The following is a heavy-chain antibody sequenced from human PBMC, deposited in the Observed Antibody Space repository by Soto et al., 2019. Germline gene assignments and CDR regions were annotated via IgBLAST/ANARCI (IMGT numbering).Heavy chain of an antibody. CDR3: ARVQDRSSWAVAFDI. CDR1: GGSISSYY. Sequence: SETLSLTCTVSGGSISSYYWSWIRQPPGKGLEWIGYIYYSGSTNYNPSLKSRVTISVDTSKNQFSLKLSSVTAADTAVYYCARVQDRSSWAVAFDIWGQGTMVTVSS. V-gene: IGHV4-59*01. D-gene: IGHD6-13*01. J-gene: IGHJ3*02. CDR2: IYYSGST.